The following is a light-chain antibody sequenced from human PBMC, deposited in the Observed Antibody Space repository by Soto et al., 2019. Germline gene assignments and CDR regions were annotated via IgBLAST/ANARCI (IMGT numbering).Light chain of an antibody. CDR1: SRDIGGYNY. V-gene: IGLV2-11*01. Sequence: QSALTQPRSVSGSPGQSVTISCTGTSRDIGGYNYVSWYQQHPGEVPKLMIYDVTKRPSGVPDRFSGSKSGNTASLTISGLQAEDEADYYCCSYAGSYTFDVVFGGGTKLTVL. J-gene: IGLJ2*01. CDR2: DVT. CDR3: CSYAGSYTFDVV.